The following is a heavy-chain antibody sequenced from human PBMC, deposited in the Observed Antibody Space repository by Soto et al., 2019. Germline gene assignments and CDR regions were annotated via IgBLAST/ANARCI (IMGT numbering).Heavy chain of an antibody. CDR2: INDSGNT. CDR1: GGSISGSY. J-gene: IGHJ1*01. D-gene: IGHD3-10*01. CDR3: ERGGSNYLPLQH. Sequence: QVQLQESGPGMVKPSETLSLICTVSGGSISGSYWSWIRQPPGKGLEWIGYINDSGNTNHNPSLKSRVTISLDTSKNQFSLNVNYVTAADTAVYYCERGGSNYLPLQHWGQGTLVTVSS. V-gene: IGHV4-59*01.